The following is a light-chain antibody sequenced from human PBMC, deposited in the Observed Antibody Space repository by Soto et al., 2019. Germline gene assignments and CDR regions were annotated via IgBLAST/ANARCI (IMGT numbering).Light chain of an antibody. J-gene: IGLJ1*01. Sequence: SYELTQPLSVSAALGQTARITCGGNNIGSKNVHWYQQKPGQAPVLVIYRDSNRPSGIPERFSGSNSGNTATLTISRAQAGDEADYYCQVWDSSSGVFGTGTKVTVL. V-gene: IGLV3-9*01. CDR3: QVWDSSSGV. CDR1: NIGSKN. CDR2: RDS.